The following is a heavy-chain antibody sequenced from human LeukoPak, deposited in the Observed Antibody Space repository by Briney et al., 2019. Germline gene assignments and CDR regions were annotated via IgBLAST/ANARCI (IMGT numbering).Heavy chain of an antibody. CDR2: FSGSGGGT. CDR1: GFTFTSYA. CDR3: AKGYGSGSPVRFDP. Sequence: GGSLRLSCAASGFTFTSYAMSWVRQAPGKGLEWVSTFSGSGGGTYYADSVKGRFTISRDNSKNTLYLQMNSLRAEDTAVYYCAKGYGSGSPVRFDPWGQGTLVTVSS. D-gene: IGHD3-10*01. J-gene: IGHJ5*02. V-gene: IGHV3-23*01.